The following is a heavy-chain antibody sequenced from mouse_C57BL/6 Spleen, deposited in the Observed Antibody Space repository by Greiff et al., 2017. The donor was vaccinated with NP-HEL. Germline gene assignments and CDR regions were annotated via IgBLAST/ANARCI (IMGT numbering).Heavy chain of an antibody. CDR2: ISDGGSYT. CDR3: ARSPYYYGSSSDWYFDV. V-gene: IGHV5-4*03. Sequence: DVKLVESGGGLVKPGGSLKLSCAASGFTFSSYAMSWVRQTPEKRLEWVATISDGGSYTYYPDNVKGRFTISRDNAKNNLYLQMSHLKSEDTAMYYCARSPYYYGSSSDWYFDVWGTGTTVTVSS. D-gene: IGHD1-1*01. CDR1: GFTFSSYA. J-gene: IGHJ1*03.